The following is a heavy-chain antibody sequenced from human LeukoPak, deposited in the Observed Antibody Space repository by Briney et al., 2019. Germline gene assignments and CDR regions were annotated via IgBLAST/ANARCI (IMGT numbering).Heavy chain of an antibody. J-gene: IGHJ4*02. V-gene: IGHV3-23*01. D-gene: IGHD1-26*01. CDR3: AKDRSTGYYRFDY. Sequence: PGGSLRLSCAASGVRFNSYAMSWVRQTPGKGLEWVSGIGGSGGGTYYADFVKGRFTIPRDNSKKTLYLQMNSLRVDDTAVYYCAKDRSTGYYRFDYWGQGTLVTVSS. CDR1: GVRFNSYA. CDR2: IGGSGGGT.